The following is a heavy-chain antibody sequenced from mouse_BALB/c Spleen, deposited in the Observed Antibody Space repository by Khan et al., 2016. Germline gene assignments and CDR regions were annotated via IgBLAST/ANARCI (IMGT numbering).Heavy chain of an antibody. V-gene: IGHV14-3*02. CDR1: GFNIKDTY. Sequence: VQLQQSGAELVKPGASVKLSCTVSGFNIKDTYMHWVNQRPEQGLVWIGRIDPANGNTKYDPKFQDKATITADTSSNTAYLQLSSLTSEDTAGDYGSRGVDDYEFANWGQGTLVTVSA. CDR3: SRGVDDYEFAN. J-gene: IGHJ3*01. D-gene: IGHD2-4*01. CDR2: IDPANGNT.